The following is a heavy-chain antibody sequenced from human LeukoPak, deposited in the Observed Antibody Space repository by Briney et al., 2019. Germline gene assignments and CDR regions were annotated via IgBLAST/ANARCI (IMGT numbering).Heavy chain of an antibody. CDR1: GFTFSSYA. J-gene: IGHJ3*02. D-gene: IGHD6-13*01. V-gene: IGHV3-23*01. CDR2: ISGSGGST. CDR3: AKTSSSWSVRAAFDI. Sequence: GGSLRLSCAASGFTFSSYAMSWVRQAPGKGLEWVSAISGSGGSTYYADSVKGRFTISRDNSKNTLYLQMNSLRAEDTAVYYCAKTSSSWSVRAAFDIWAKGQWSPSLQ.